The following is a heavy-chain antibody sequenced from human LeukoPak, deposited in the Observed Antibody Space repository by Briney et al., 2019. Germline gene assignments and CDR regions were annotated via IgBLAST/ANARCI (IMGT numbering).Heavy chain of an antibody. J-gene: IGHJ4*02. CDR1: GVTFSSYA. V-gene: IGHV3-23*01. Sequence: PGVSLRLSCAASGVTFSSYAMSWVRQAPGKGLEWVSAISGSGGSTYYADSVKGRFTIPRDNSKNTLYLQMNSLRAEDTAVYHCATGPFGELLFSYFDYWGQGTLVTVSS. CDR2: ISGSGGST. CDR3: ATGPFGELLFSYFDY. D-gene: IGHD3-10*01.